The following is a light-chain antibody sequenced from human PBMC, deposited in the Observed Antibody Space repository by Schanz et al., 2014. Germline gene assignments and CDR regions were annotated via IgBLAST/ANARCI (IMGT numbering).Light chain of an antibody. V-gene: IGLV2-11*01. J-gene: IGLJ3*02. CDR3: NSYAGSSTWV. Sequence: QSALTQPRSVSGSPGQSVTISCTGTSSDVGGYNYVSWYQQHPGKAPKLMIYDVSKRPSGVPDRFSGSKSGNTASLTISGLQAEDEADYYCNSYAGSSTWVFGGGTKVTVL. CDR1: SSDVGGYNY. CDR2: DVS.